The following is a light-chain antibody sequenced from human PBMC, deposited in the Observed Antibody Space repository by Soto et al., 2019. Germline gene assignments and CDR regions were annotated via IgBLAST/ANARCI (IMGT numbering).Light chain of an antibody. CDR3: QQYGSSSWT. CDR1: QGVSSTY. V-gene: IGKV3-20*01. CDR2: GTS. J-gene: IGKJ1*01. Sequence: EIVLTQSQATLPLSPGERATLSCRASQGVSSTYLAWYQQKPGQAPSPLIYGTSSRATAIPARFSGSGSGTDFTLTISRLEPEDFAVYYCQQYGSSSWTFGQGTKVEIK.